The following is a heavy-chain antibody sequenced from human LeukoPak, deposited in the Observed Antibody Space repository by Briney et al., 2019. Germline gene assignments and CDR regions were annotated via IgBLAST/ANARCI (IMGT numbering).Heavy chain of an antibody. Sequence: PGGSLRLSCAAAGFTFSGCWMTWVRQAPGKGLEWVSAVSDSGADTFYADSVRGRFAISRDNSNNTLYLQMNGLRAEDTAIYYCAKDLMSHSSGSLFDYWGPGTLVTVSS. D-gene: IGHD3-22*01. J-gene: IGHJ4*02. CDR3: AKDLMSHSSGSLFDY. CDR1: GFTFSGCW. V-gene: IGHV3-23*01. CDR2: VSDSGADT.